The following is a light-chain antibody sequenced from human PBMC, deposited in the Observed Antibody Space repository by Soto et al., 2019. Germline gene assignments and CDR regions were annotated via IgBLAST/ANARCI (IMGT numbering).Light chain of an antibody. Sequence: EIVMTQSPATLSVSPGERATLSCRASQGVSSNLAWYQQKPGQAPRLLIYGASTRATGIPARFSGSGSGPEFTLTISSLQSEDFAVYYCQQYNNWPPLTFGGGTKVEIK. J-gene: IGKJ4*01. CDR1: QGVSSN. V-gene: IGKV3-15*01. CDR2: GAS. CDR3: QQYNNWPPLT.